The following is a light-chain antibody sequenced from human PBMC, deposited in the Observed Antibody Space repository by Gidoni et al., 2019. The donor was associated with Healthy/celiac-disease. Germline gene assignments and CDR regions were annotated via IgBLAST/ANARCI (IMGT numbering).Light chain of an antibody. CDR3: QQSYSTPPLT. V-gene: IGKV1-39*01. J-gene: IGKJ4*01. Sequence: DIQMTQSPSSLSASVGDRVTITCRASQSISSYLNWYQQKPGKAPKLLIYAASSLQSVVPSSFSCSGSGTDFTLTISSLQPEDFATDYCQQSYSTPPLTFGGGTKVEIK. CDR2: AAS. CDR1: QSISSY.